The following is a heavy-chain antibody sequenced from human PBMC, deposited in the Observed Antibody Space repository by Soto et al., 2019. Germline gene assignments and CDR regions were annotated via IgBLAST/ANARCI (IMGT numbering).Heavy chain of an antibody. J-gene: IGHJ4*02. CDR2: IFSNDDK. D-gene: IGHD6-19*01. CDR3: ARIRWGSGWYGEFDY. Sequence: QVTLKESSPVLVKPTETLTLTCTVSGFSLSDPRMGVSWIRQPPGKALEWLAHIFSNDDKFYSTSLKSRLTISKDTSKSQVVLITANMDPVDTATYYCARIRWGSGWYGEFDYWGQGALVTVSS. V-gene: IGHV2-26*01. CDR1: GFSLSDPRMG.